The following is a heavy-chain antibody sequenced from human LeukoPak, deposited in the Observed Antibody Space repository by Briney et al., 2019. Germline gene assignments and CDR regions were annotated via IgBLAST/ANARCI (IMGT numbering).Heavy chain of an antibody. Sequence: ASVKVSCKATGYTFSNYAIHWVRQAHGQGPEWMGWINAGNGDTRYSQNLQGRVTITRDTSANIVYMELSSLRSEDTAVYFCARGIWSDHPVAYFLDSWGQGTLVTVSS. CDR2: INAGNGDT. V-gene: IGHV1-3*01. D-gene: IGHD6-19*01. CDR1: GYTFSNYA. CDR3: ARGIWSDHPVAYFLDS. J-gene: IGHJ4*02.